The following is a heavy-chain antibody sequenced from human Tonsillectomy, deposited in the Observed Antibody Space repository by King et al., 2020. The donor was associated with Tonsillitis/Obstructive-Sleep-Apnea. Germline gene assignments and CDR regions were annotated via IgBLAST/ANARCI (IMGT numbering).Heavy chain of an antibody. CDR1: GGTFSSFA. CDR2: IAPIFGAT. D-gene: IGHD3-10*01. Sequence: QLVQSGAEVKKPGSSVKVSCKASGGTFSSFAFSWVRLAPGQGLEWIGGIAPIFGATNYAQRFQGRLTITADDSTSTAYMELSSLRSDDTAVYYCARDWAYYRSSPFYYHYMDVWGKGTTVTVSS. V-gene: IGHV1-69*12. J-gene: IGHJ6*03. CDR3: ARDWAYYRSSPFYYHYMDV.